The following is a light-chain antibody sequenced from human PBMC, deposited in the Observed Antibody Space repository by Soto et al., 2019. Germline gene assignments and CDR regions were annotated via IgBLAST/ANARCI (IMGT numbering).Light chain of an antibody. V-gene: IGKV1-39*01. J-gene: IGKJ4*01. CDR2: AAS. Sequence: DIQLTQSPSSLSASVGDRVTITCRASQSISSFFNWYQQKPGKAPKLLIYAASSLQSGVPSRFSGSASGTDFTLTISSLQPEDFATYYCQQSYRTPLTFGGGTKVEIK. CDR3: QQSYRTPLT. CDR1: QSISSF.